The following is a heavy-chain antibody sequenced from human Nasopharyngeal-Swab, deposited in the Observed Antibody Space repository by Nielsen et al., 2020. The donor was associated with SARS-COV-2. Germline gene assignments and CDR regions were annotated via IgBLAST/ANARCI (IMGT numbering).Heavy chain of an antibody. V-gene: IGHV1-18*01. D-gene: IGHD3-9*01. CDR2: ISAYNGNT. CDR1: GYTFTSYG. J-gene: IGHJ6*03. CDR3: ARDRGYDILTGYPYYYYMDV. Sequence: ASVKVSCKASGYTFTSYGISWVRQAPGQGLEWMGWISAYNGNTNYAQKLQGRVTMTTDTSTSTAYMELRSLRSDDTAVYYCARDRGYDILTGYPYYYYMDVWGKGTTVTVSS.